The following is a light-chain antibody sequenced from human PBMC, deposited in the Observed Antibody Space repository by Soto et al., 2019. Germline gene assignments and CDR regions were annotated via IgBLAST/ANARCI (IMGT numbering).Light chain of an antibody. CDR3: QHYNRYPYT. Sequence: DIQMTQSPSTLSASVGDRVTITCRASQSISSWLAWYQQKPGKAPKLLIYKASSLESGVPSRFSGSGSGTEFTLTISSLQPDDVASYYCQHYNRYPYTFGQGTKLEIK. CDR1: QSISSW. V-gene: IGKV1-5*03. CDR2: KAS. J-gene: IGKJ2*01.